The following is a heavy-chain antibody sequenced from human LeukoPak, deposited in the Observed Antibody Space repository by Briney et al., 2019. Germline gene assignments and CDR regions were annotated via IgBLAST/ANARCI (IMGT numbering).Heavy chain of an antibody. V-gene: IGHV3-9*01. J-gene: IGHJ4*02. CDR1: GFTFDDYA. CDR3: AKDMGLYFDWSQGYFDY. Sequence: GGSLRLSCAASGFTFDDYAMHWVRQAPGKGLEWVSGISWNSGSIGYADSVKGRFTISRDNAKNSLYLQMNSLRAEDTALYYCAKDMGLYFDWSQGYFDYWGQGTLVTVSS. D-gene: IGHD3-9*01. CDR2: ISWNSGSI.